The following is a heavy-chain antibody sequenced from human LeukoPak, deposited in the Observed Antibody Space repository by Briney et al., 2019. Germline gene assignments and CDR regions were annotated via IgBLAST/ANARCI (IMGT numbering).Heavy chain of an antibody. Sequence: ASVKVSCKASGYTFTSYGISWVRQAPGQGLEWMGWISAYNGSTNYAQKLQGRVTMTTDTSTSTAYMELRSLRSDDTAVYYCARDSPYCSGGSCYPDYWGQGTLVTVSS. D-gene: IGHD2-15*01. J-gene: IGHJ4*02. CDR2: ISAYNGST. V-gene: IGHV1-18*01. CDR3: ARDSPYCSGGSCYPDY. CDR1: GYTFTSYG.